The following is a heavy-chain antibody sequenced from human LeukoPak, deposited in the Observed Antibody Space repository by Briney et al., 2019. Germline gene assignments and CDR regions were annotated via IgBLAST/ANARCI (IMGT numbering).Heavy chain of an antibody. CDR2: SYYGGST. Sequence: SETLSLTCTVSGGSISSYYWSWIRPPPGKGLEWIGYSYYGGSTTCNPSLKSRVTISLDTSKNQFSLRLTSVTAADTAVYYCARIGGAYSYEAWGQGTLVTVSS. CDR3: ARIGGAYSYEA. V-gene: IGHV4-59*08. CDR1: GGSISSYY. J-gene: IGHJ4*02. D-gene: IGHD5-18*01.